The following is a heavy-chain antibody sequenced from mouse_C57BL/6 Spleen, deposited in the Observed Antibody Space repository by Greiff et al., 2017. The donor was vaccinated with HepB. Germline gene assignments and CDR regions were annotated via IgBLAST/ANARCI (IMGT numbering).Heavy chain of an antibody. J-gene: IGHJ2*01. CDR1: GYAFSSYW. CDR2: IYPGDGDT. V-gene: IGHV1-80*01. Sequence: FQLQQSGAELVKPGASLKISCKASGYAFSSYWMNWVNQRPGKGLEWIGQIYPGDGDTNYNGKFKGKATLTDDKSSSTAYMQLSSLTSEDSAVYFCARGIYYDYDGFDYWGQGTTLTVSS. D-gene: IGHD2-4*01. CDR3: ARGIYYDYDGFDY.